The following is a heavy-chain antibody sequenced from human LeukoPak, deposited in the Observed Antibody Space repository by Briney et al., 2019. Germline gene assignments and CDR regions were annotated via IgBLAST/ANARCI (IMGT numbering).Heavy chain of an antibody. J-gene: IGHJ5*02. CDR2: ISYSGIT. Sequence: SETLSLACTVSSDSISSYYWSWIRQPPGKGLEWIGYISYSGITNYSPSLKSRVTISVDTSKNQLSLKLSSVTAADTAVYYCARNKDLANWFDPWGQGTLVTVSS. V-gene: IGHV4-59*01. D-gene: IGHD5-12*01. CDR3: ARNKDLANWFDP. CDR1: SDSISSYY.